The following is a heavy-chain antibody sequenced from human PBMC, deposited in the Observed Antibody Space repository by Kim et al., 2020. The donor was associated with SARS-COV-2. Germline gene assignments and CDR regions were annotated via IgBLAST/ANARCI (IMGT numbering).Heavy chain of an antibody. CDR1: GGSVSSGSYY. CDR2: IYYSGST. CDR3: ARVDTAAGYYFDY. V-gene: IGHV4-61*01. J-gene: IGHJ4*02. D-gene: IGHD5-18*01. Sequence: SETLSLTCTVSGGSVSSGSYYWSWIRQPPGKGLEWIGYIYYSGSTNYNPSLKSRVTISVDTSKNQFSLKLSSVTAADTAVYYCARVDTAAGYYFDYWGQGTLVTVSS.